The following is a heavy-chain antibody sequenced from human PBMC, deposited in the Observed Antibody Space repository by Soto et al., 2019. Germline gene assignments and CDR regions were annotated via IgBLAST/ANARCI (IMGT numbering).Heavy chain of an antibody. V-gene: IGHV3-23*01. CDR2: ISGSGGST. CDR1: GFTFSSYA. Sequence: PGGSLRLSCAASGFTFSSYAMSWVRQAPGKGLEWVSAISGSGGSTYYADSVKGRFTISRDNSKNTLYLQMNSLRAEDTAVYYCAKGELWFGEFYPYYFDYWGQGTLVTVSS. D-gene: IGHD3-10*01. CDR3: AKGELWFGEFYPYYFDY. J-gene: IGHJ4*02.